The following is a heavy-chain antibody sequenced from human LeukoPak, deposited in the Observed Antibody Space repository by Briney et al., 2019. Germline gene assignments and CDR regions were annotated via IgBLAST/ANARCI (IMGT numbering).Heavy chain of an antibody. CDR3: ARHVEDVATDDAFDI. Sequence: PSETLSLTCTVSGGSISSYYWSWIRQPPGKGLEWIGYIYYSGSTNYNPSLKSRVTISVDTSKNQFSLKLSSVTAVDTAVYYCARHVEDVATDDAFDIWGQGTMVTVSS. V-gene: IGHV4-59*08. D-gene: IGHD5-12*01. J-gene: IGHJ3*02. CDR1: GGSISSYY. CDR2: IYYSGST.